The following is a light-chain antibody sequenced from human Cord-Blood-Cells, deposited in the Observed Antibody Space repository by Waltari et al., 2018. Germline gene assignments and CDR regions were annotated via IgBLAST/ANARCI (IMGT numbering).Light chain of an antibody. CDR3: ISYTSSSTRKYV. V-gene: IGLV2-14*01. J-gene: IGLJ1*01. Sequence: QSALTQPASVSGSPGQSIPISCTGTSSDVGGYNYVSWYQQHPGKAPKLMIYDFSNLPSGLSKRFSGSKSGATASRTISGLQAEDEADYYCISYTSSSTRKYVFGTGTKVTVL. CDR2: DFS. CDR1: SSDVGGYNY.